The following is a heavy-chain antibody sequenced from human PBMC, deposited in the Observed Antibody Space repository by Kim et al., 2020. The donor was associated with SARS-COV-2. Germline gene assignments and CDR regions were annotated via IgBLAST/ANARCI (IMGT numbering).Heavy chain of an antibody. V-gene: IGHV3-9*01. J-gene: IGHJ4*02. CDR3: AKDISPAYTSGWPDY. Sequence: ADSVKGRFTISRDNAKHSLYLQMNSLRAEDTALYYCAKDISPAYTSGWPDYWGQGTLVTVSS. D-gene: IGHD3-22*01.